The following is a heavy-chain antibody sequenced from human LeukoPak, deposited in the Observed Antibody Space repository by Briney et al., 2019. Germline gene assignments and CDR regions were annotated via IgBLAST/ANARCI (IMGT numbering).Heavy chain of an antibody. Sequence: GGSLRLSCAASGFTFSTYAMSWVRQAPGKGLEWVSGITSSGGSTSYADSVKGRVTISRDNSKNTLYLQMNSLRAEDTALYYCAKDLHEQWLVSADAFDIWGLGTMVTVSS. CDR2: ITSSGGST. D-gene: IGHD6-19*01. J-gene: IGHJ3*02. CDR3: AKDLHEQWLVSADAFDI. V-gene: IGHV3-23*01. CDR1: GFTFSTYA.